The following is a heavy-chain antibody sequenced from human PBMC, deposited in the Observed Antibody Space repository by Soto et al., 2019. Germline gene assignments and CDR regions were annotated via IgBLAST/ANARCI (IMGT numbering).Heavy chain of an antibody. CDR3: ARDGPYCSSTSCYTDGFDY. CDR2: TYYRSKWYN. D-gene: IGHD2-2*02. V-gene: IGHV6-1*01. CDR1: GDSVSSNSAA. Sequence: SQTLSLTCAISGDSVSSNSAAWNWIRQSPSRGLEWLGRTYYRSKWYNDYAVSVESRITINPDTSKNQFSLQLNSVTPEDTAVYYCARDGPYCSSTSCYTDGFDYWGQGTLVTVSS. J-gene: IGHJ4*02.